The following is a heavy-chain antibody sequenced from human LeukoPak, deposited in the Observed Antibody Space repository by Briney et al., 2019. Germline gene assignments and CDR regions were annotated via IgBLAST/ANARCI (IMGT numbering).Heavy chain of an antibody. CDR1: GFTFSDYA. J-gene: IGHJ4*02. Sequence: AGGSLRLSCAASGFTFSDYAMTWVRQAPGKGLEWVATISGSGLMTYYADSVKGRFTVSGDNSKNTLYLQMSSLTAADTAVYYCAKDRSSGTYYPFDHWGQGTWSPFPQ. CDR3: AKDRSSGTYYPFDH. V-gene: IGHV3-23*01. CDR2: ISGSGLMT. D-gene: IGHD1-26*01.